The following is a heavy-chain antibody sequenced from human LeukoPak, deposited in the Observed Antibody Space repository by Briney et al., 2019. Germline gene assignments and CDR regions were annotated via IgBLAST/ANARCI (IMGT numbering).Heavy chain of an antibody. J-gene: IGHJ4*02. CDR2: IIPIFGTA. CDR1: GGTFSSYA. Sequence: ASVKVSCKASGGTFSSYAISWVRQAPGQGLEWMRGIIPIFGTANYAQKFQGRVTITADESTSTAYMELSSLRSEDTAVYYCARGGLQMEKFDYWGQGTLVTVSS. V-gene: IGHV1-69*13. CDR3: ARGGLQMEKFDY. D-gene: IGHD1-1*01.